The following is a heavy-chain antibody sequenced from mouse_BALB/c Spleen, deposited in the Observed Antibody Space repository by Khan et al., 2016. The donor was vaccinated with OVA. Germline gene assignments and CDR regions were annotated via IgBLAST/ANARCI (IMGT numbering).Heavy chain of an antibody. CDR3: ARSQLGLRFDY. CDR1: GYAFTSYL. J-gene: IGHJ2*01. D-gene: IGHD3-1*01. Sequence: QVQLQQSGAELVRPGTSVKVSCKASGYAFTSYLIEWINQRPGQGLEWIGLINPGNGNIKYNENFKDKATLTADKSSSTVYMQLSSLTSDDSAVYFCARSQLGLRFDYWGQGTTLTVSS. CDR2: INPGNGNI. V-gene: IGHV1-54*01.